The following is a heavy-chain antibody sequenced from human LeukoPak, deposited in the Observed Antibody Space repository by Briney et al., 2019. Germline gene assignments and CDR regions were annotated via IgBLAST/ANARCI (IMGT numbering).Heavy chain of an antibody. Sequence: GGSLRLSCAASGFTFSSYAMSWVRQAPGKGLEWVSAVSGSGGSTYYADSVKGRFTISRDNSKNTLYLQMNSLRAEDTAVYYCAKDLKPALLWFGEFNWFDPWGQGTLVTVSS. CDR1: GFTFSSYA. J-gene: IGHJ5*02. V-gene: IGHV3-23*01. CDR3: AKDLKPALLWFGEFNWFDP. CDR2: VSGSGGST. D-gene: IGHD3-10*01.